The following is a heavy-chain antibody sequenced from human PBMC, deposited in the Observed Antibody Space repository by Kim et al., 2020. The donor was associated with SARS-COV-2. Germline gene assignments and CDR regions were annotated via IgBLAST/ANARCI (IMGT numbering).Heavy chain of an antibody. Sequence: ASVKVSCNASGYTFTSYGISWVRQAPGQGLEWMGWISTYNGNTNYAQKLQGRVTMSTDTSTSTAYMELRSLRSDDTAVYYCASGYCSSTSCYLHFDYWGQGTLVTVSS. CDR3: ASGYCSSTSCYLHFDY. CDR2: ISTYNGNT. CDR1: GYTFTSYG. D-gene: IGHD2-2*01. V-gene: IGHV1-18*04. J-gene: IGHJ4*02.